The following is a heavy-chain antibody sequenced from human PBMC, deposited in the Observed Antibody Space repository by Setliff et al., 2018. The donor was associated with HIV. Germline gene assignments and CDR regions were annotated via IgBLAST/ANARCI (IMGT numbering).Heavy chain of an antibody. Sequence: SETLSLTCTVSGGSIRGSNYYWAWIRQPPGKGLEWIGSSYYSGSTYYNPSLKSRVTMSIDTSKNQFSLKLSSVTAADTAVYYCARHRYCSGNCDFDYWGQGTLVTVSS. V-gene: IGHV4-39*01. J-gene: IGHJ4*02. CDR2: SYYSGST. CDR1: GGSIRGSNYY. D-gene: IGHD3-10*01. CDR3: ARHRYCSGNCDFDY.